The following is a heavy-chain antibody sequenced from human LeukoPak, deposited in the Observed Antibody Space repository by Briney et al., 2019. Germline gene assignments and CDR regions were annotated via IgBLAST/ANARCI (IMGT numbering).Heavy chain of an antibody. J-gene: IGHJ6*03. CDR3: ARDLPSKYYYGSGSSDHYYYYYYYMDV. Sequence: ASVKVSCKASGGTFISYAISWVRQAPGQGLEWMGGIIPIFGTANYAQKFQGRATITTDESTSTAYMELSSLRSEDTAVYYCARDLPSKYYYGSGSSDHYYYYYYYMDVWGKGTTVTVSS. D-gene: IGHD3-10*01. V-gene: IGHV1-69*05. CDR2: IIPIFGTA. CDR1: GGTFISYA.